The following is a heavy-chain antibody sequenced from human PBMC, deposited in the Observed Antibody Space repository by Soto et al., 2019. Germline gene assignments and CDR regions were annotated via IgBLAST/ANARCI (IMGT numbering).Heavy chain of an antibody. D-gene: IGHD3-10*01. J-gene: IGHJ4*02. Sequence: QVQLQESGPGLVKPSETLSLTCTVSGGSVSRGSYYWSWIRQPPGKGLEWIGYIYYSGSTNYNPSLKSRVTISVDTSKNQFSLKLSSVTAADTAVYYCASTMVRGVMDDYWGQGTLVTVSS. CDR3: ASTMVRGVMDDY. V-gene: IGHV4-61*01. CDR2: IYYSGST. CDR1: GGSVSRGSYY.